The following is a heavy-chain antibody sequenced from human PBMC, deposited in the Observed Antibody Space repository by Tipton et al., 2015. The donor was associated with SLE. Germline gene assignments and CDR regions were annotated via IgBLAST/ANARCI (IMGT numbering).Heavy chain of an antibody. D-gene: IGHD3-10*01. CDR1: GGSFSGYY. J-gene: IGHJ4*01. CDR3: ARGAKERITLVRVRPYYFDY. V-gene: IGHV4-34*01. Sequence: TLSLTCAVYGGSFSGYYWSWIRQPPGKGLEWIGESHPSGSTNYNPSLKSRVTISVDTSNNQLSLQLTSVTAADTAVYYCARGAKERITLVRVRPYYFDYWGQGSLVTVSS. CDR2: SHPSGST.